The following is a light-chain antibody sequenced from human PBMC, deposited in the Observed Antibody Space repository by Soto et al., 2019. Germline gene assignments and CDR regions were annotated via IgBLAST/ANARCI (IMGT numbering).Light chain of an antibody. Sequence: QLVLTQSPSASASLGASVKLTCTLSSGHSNYAIAWHQQQSEKGPRYLMKLNSDGSHSKGDGIPDRFSGSSSGAERYLTISSLQSEDEADYYCQTWGSGNLVFGGVTKLTVL. J-gene: IGLJ2*01. CDR3: QTWGSGNLV. CDR2: LNSDGSH. V-gene: IGLV4-69*01. CDR1: SGHSNYA.